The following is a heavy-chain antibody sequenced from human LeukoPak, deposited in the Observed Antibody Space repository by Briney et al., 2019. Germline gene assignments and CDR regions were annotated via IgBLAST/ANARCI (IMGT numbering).Heavy chain of an antibody. V-gene: IGHV4-59*12. CDR3: ARGRALFD. CDR1: GGSFNDYY. J-gene: IGHJ4*02. CDR2: IYYSGST. Sequence: SETLSLTCTVSGGSFNDYYWTWIRQPPGKGLEWIGRIYYSGSTNYSPSLKSRVTISVDTSKNQFSLKLSSVTAADTAVYYCARGRALFDWGQGTLVTVSS.